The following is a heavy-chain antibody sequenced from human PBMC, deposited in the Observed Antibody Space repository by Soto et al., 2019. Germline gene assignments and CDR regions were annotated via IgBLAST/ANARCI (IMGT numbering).Heavy chain of an antibody. CDR2: ISGSGGST. Sequence: PGGSLRLSCAASGFTFSSYAMSWVRQAPGKGLEWVSAISGSGGSTYYADSVKGRFTISRDNSKNTLYLQMNSLRAEDTAVYYCARGRITMVRGHYYFDYWGQGTLVTVSS. V-gene: IGHV3-23*01. D-gene: IGHD3-10*01. CDR1: GFTFSSYA. J-gene: IGHJ4*02. CDR3: ARGRITMVRGHYYFDY.